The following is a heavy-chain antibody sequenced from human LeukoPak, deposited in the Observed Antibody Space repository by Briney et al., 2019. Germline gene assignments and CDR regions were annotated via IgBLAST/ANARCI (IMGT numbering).Heavy chain of an antibody. Sequence: GGSLRLSCAASGFTFRSYEMNWVREAPGKGLEWVSYISSSGSNIYYADSVKGRFTISRDNAKNSLYLQMNSLRAEDTAVYYCARSYYDILTGYYYYYYYMDVWGKGTTVTISS. CDR2: ISSSGSNI. J-gene: IGHJ6*03. V-gene: IGHV3-48*03. CDR1: GFTFRSYE. D-gene: IGHD3-9*01. CDR3: ARSYYDILTGYYYYYYYMDV.